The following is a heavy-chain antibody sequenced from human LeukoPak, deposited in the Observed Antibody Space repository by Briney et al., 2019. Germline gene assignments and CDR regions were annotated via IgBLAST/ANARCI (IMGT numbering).Heavy chain of an antibody. Sequence: PGGSLRLSCAASGFSFSGYGMHWVRQVPGKGLEWVAFIRYDGSTKFYTDSVKGRIAISRDNSKNTLSLQMNSLRTEDTAVYYCAALHTGTFVDYWGQGTLVTVSS. CDR1: GFSFSGYG. CDR2: IRYDGSTK. V-gene: IGHV3-30*02. D-gene: IGHD4-17*01. J-gene: IGHJ4*02. CDR3: AALHTGTFVDY.